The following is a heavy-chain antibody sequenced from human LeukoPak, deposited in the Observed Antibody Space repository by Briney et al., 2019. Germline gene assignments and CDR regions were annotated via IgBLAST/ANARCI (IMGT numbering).Heavy chain of an antibody. CDR1: GSTFSTYA. Sequence: GGSLRLSCAASGSTFSTYAMSWVRQAPGKGLEWVSAISNSADSTFYADSVKGRFTISRDNSKNTLYLQMNSLRAEDTAVYYCAKDRSWGCFDYWGQGTLVTVSS. J-gene: IGHJ4*02. CDR3: AKDRSWGCFDY. V-gene: IGHV3-23*01. CDR2: ISNSADST. D-gene: IGHD7-27*01.